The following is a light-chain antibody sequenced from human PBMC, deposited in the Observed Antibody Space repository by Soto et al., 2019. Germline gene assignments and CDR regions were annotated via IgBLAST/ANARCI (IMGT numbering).Light chain of an antibody. J-gene: IGKJ1*01. CDR1: QSISSW. Sequence: DIQMTQSPSTLSASVGDRVTITCRASQSISSWLAWYQQKPGKAPKLLIYDAFSLESGDPSRFSGSGSGTEFTLTISSLQPDDFATYYCQQYNSYSPWTFGQGTKVDIK. V-gene: IGKV1-5*01. CDR2: DAF. CDR3: QQYNSYSPWT.